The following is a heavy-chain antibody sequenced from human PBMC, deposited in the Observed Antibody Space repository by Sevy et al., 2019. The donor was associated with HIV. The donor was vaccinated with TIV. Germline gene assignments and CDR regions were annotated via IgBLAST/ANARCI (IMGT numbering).Heavy chain of an antibody. Sequence: SETLSLTCTVSGDSISGYYCSWIRQPPGKGLEWIGYIYYSGRTNYNPSLKSRVTISMDTSKNQFSLKLTYMTAADTAVYDGAEAKPYFYYGMDVWGQGTTVTVSS. CDR1: GDSISGYY. CDR3: AEAKPYFYYGMDV. D-gene: IGHD3-10*01. CDR2: IYYSGRT. V-gene: IGHV4-59*01. J-gene: IGHJ6*02.